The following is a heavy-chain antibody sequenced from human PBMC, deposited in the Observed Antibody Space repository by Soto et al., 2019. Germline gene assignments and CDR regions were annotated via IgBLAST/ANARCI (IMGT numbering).Heavy chain of an antibody. Sequence: GGSLRLSCVASGFSLSDYAVNWVRQAPGKGLEWVSFISSDSRTIYYADSVEGRFTVSRDNARNSGSLQMDSLRDEDAAVYYCARIKLVEWFFINVDVYDMDVWGQGTPVTVSS. D-gene: IGHD3-3*01. CDR1: GFSLSDYA. V-gene: IGHV3-48*02. CDR3: ARIKLVEWFFINVDVYDMDV. CDR2: ISSDSRTI. J-gene: IGHJ6*02.